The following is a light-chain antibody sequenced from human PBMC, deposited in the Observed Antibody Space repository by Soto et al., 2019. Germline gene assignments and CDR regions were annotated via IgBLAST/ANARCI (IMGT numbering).Light chain of an antibody. CDR1: SSDVGGYDY. V-gene: IGLV2-14*01. J-gene: IGLJ2*01. CDR2: EVT. CDR3: SSYTSSYTLL. Sequence: QSALTQPASVSGSPGQSITISCTGTSSDVGGYDYVSWYQQHPDKAPKLMIYEVTNRPSGVSNRFSGSKSGNTASLTISGLQAEDEADYYCSSYTSSYTLLFGGGTQLTVL.